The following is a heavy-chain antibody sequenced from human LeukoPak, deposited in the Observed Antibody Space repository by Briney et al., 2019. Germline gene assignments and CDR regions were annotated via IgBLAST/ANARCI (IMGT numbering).Heavy chain of an antibody. D-gene: IGHD5-12*01. V-gene: IGHV3-21*01. Sequence: GGSLRLSCAASGFTFSSYSMNWVRQAPGKGLEWVSSITSSSSYIYYADSVKGRFTISRDNAKNSLYLQMNSLGAEDTAVYYCARVLYSGYGPDYYYMDVWGKGTTVTVSS. J-gene: IGHJ6*03. CDR3: ARVLYSGYGPDYYYMDV. CDR2: ITSSSSYI. CDR1: GFTFSSYS.